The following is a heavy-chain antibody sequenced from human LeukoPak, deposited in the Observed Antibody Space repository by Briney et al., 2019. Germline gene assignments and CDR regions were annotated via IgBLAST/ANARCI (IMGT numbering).Heavy chain of an antibody. CDR3: ARERGGYCSSTSCAYYFDY. V-gene: IGHV4-31*03. CDR2: IYYSGST. CDR1: GGSISSGGYY. Sequence: SETLSLTCTVSGGSISSGGYYWSWIRQHPGKGLEWIGYIYYSGSTYYNPSLKSRVTISVDTSKNQFSLKLSSVTAADTAVYYCARERGGYCSSTSCAYYFDYWGQGTLVTVSS. J-gene: IGHJ4*02. D-gene: IGHD2-2*01.